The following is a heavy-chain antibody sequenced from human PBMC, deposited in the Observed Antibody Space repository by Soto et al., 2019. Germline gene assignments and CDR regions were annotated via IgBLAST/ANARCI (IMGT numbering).Heavy chain of an antibody. CDR2: IYYSGST. CDR1: GGSISSGDYY. CDR3: ARDHPSVFGELLEPGDRPSHWFDP. J-gene: IGHJ5*02. V-gene: IGHV4-30-4*01. Sequence: PSETLSLTCTVSGGSISSGDYYWSWTRQPPGKGLEWIGYIYYSGSTYYNPSLKSRVTISVDTSKNQFSLKLSSVTAADTAVYYCARDHPSVFGELLEPGDRPSHWFDPWGQGTLVTVSS. D-gene: IGHD3-10*02.